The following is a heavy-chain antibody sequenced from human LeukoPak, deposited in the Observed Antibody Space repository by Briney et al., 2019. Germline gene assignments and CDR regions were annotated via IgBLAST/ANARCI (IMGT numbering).Heavy chain of an antibody. CDR3: ADGKRYAFDY. V-gene: IGHV3-48*02. Sequence: PGWYRRLSCATSGFSFTDYPMNWVRRAPGKGLEWISNIRTTAEGAKYAYYADSVKGRVTISRDDGKNTLYLHMNSLRDDDTAVYYSADGKRYAFDYWGQGILVTVSS. CDR1: GFSFTDYP. CDR2: IRTTAEGAKYA. J-gene: IGHJ4*02. D-gene: IGHD3-9*01.